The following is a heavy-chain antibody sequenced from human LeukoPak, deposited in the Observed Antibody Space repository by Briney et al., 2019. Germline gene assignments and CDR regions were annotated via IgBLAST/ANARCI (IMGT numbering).Heavy chain of an antibody. CDR2: MNPNSGNT. J-gene: IGHJ4*02. D-gene: IGHD3-22*01. CDR1: GYTFTGYY. V-gene: IGHV1-8*03. CDR3: ARGPPPLYYYDSSGYYYFDY. Sequence: PSVKVSRKSSGYTFTGYYMHWVRQAPGQGLEWMGWMNPNSGNTGYAQKFQGRVTITRNTSISTAYMELSSLRSEDTAVYYCARGPPPLYYYDSSGYYYFDYWGQGTLVTVSS.